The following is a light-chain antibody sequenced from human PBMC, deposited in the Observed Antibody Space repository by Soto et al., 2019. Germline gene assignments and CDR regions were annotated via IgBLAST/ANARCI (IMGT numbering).Light chain of an antibody. CDR1: QSVSSSY. J-gene: IGKJ2*01. CDR2: DSC. Sequence: EIVLTQSPGTLSLSPGDRATLSCRASQSVSSSYLAWYQQKSGQAPRLLIYDSCSRATGIPDRFSGSGSGTDFTLTMIRLEPEDFAVYYCQQYSKSPCTFGHGTKVEIE. V-gene: IGKV3-20*01. CDR3: QQYSKSPCT.